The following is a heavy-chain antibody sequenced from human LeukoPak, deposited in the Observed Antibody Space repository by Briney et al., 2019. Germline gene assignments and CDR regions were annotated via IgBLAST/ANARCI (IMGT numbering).Heavy chain of an antibody. CDR2: ISASSGNT. J-gene: IGHJ4*02. D-gene: IGHD3-10*01. CDR3: ARGIPLKRGRGENY. V-gene: IGHV1-8*01. Sequence: ASVKVSCKASGYTFISYSLSWVRQAPGQGLEWMGWISASSGNTDYAPKFQGRVTMTRNTSISTAYMELSSLRSEDTAVYYCARGIPLKRGRGENYWGQGTLVTVSS. CDR1: GYTFISYS.